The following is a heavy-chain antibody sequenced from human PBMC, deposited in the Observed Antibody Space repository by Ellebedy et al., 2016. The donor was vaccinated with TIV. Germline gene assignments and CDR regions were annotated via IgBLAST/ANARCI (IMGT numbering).Heavy chain of an antibody. J-gene: IGHJ4*02. D-gene: IGHD5-18*01. CDR3: AKFSSYDWDY. V-gene: IGHV3-66*01. CDR1: GFTVSSNY. CDR2: IYSGGST. Sequence: GESLKISCEGSGFTVSSNYMSWVRQAPGKGLEWVSVIYSGGSTYYADSVTGRFTISRDNSKNTLYLQMNSLRAEDTAVYYCAKFSSYDWDYWGQGTLVTVSS.